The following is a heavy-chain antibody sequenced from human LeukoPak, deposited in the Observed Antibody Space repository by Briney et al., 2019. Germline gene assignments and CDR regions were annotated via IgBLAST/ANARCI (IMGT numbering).Heavy chain of an antibody. CDR2: IYYSGST. CDR1: GASISSGDYY. Sequence: PSETLSLTCTVSGASISSGDYYWSWIRQPPGKGLEWIGYIYYSGSTYYNPSLKSRLTISVDTSKNQFSLKLTSVTAADTAVYYCARWAIFGVAWGQGTLVTVSS. V-gene: IGHV4-30-4*08. J-gene: IGHJ5*02. CDR3: ARWAIFGVA. D-gene: IGHD3-3*01.